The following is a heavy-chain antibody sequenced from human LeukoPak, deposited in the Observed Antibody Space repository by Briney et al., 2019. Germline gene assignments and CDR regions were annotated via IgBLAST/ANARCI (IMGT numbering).Heavy chain of an antibody. CDR1: GFTFSSYA. J-gene: IGHJ4*02. D-gene: IGHD3-22*01. CDR3: AKNGPDTYYDSSGYYHY. CDR2: ISGSGGST. V-gene: IGHV3-23*01. Sequence: QSGGSLRLSCAASGFTFSSYAMSWVRQAPGKGLEWVSAISGSGGSTYYADSVKGRFTISRDNSKNTLYLQMNSLRAEDTAVYYYAKNGPDTYYDSSGYYHYWGQGTLVTVSS.